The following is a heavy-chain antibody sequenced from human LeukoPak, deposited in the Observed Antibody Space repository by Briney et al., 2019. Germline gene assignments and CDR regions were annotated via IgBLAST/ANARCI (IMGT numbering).Heavy chain of an antibody. CDR3: ARITIAAAGLPYYGMDV. J-gene: IGHJ6*02. D-gene: IGHD6-13*01. CDR1: GGSISSYY. CDR2: INHSGST. Sequence: KPSETLSLTCTVSGGSISSYYWSWIRQPPGKGLEWIGEINHSGSTNYNPSLKSRVTISVDTSKNQFSLKLSSVTAADTAVYYCARITIAAAGLPYYGMDVWGQGTTVTVSS. V-gene: IGHV4-34*01.